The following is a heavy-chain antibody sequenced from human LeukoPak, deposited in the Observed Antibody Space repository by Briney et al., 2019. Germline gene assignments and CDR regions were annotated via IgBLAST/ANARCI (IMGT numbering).Heavy chain of an antibody. D-gene: IGHD3-9*01. CDR3: ARDAYYDILTGYYPGGNDI. J-gene: IGHJ3*02. CDR1: GGSISSYY. Sequence: SETLSLTCTVSGGSISSYYWSWIRQPAGKGLEWIGRIYTSGSTNYNPSLKSRVTMSVDTSKNQFSLKLSSVTAADTAVYYCARDAYYDILTGYYPGGNDIWGQGTMVTVSS. V-gene: IGHV4-4*07. CDR2: IYTSGST.